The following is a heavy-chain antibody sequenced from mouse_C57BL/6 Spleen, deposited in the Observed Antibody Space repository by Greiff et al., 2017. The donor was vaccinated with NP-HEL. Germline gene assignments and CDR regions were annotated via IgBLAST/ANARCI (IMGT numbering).Heavy chain of an antibody. J-gene: IGHJ1*03. CDR1: GYAFTNYL. CDR3: ARTLITTVVAHWYFDV. CDR2: INPGSGGT. Sequence: QVQLQQSGAELVRPGTSVKVSCKASGYAFTNYLIEWVKQRPGQGLEWIGVINPGSGGTNYNEKFKGKATLTADKSSSTAYMQLSSLTSEDSAVYSCARTLITTVVAHWYFDVWGTGTPVTVSS. D-gene: IGHD1-1*01. V-gene: IGHV1-54*01.